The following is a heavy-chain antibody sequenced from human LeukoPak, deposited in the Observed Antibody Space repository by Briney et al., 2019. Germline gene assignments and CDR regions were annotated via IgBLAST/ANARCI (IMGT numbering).Heavy chain of an antibody. CDR1: GFTFINYW. Sequence: PGGTLRLSCAASGFTFINYWMSWVRQAPGKGLEWVANIKQDGSEKYYVDSVKDRFTISRDNAKNSLYLQMNSLRAEDAAVYYCTRENWHLDYWGQGNLVTVSS. V-gene: IGHV3-7*01. CDR2: IKQDGSEK. J-gene: IGHJ4*02. CDR3: TRENWHLDY.